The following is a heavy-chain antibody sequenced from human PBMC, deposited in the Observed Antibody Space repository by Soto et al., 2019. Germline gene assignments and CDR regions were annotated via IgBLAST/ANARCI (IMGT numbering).Heavy chain of an antibody. CDR3: ATTLRPGVAVAEDYQYYYGMDV. CDR2: FLPIFRSA. CDR1: GDTFSDYA. Sequence: QVQLVQSGAEVKKPGSSVKVSCKTSGDTFSDYAISWVREAPGQGLEWMGGFLPIFRSANYAQKFQDRVTINADESTGTSYMEVSSLRPQDTAVYYCATTLRPGVAVAEDYQYYYGMDVWGQGTSVTVSS. J-gene: IGHJ6*02. V-gene: IGHV1-69*01. D-gene: IGHD6-19*01.